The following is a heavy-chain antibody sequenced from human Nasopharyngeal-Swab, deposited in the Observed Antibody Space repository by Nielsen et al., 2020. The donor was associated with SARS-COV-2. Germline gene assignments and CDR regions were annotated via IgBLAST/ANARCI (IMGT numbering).Heavy chain of an antibody. CDR2: IDGSGDST. CDR1: GFTFSDYA. V-gene: IGHV3-23*01. Sequence: GESLKISCAASGFTFSDYAMSWVRQTPGKGLEWVSKIDGSGDSTFYADSVKGRFTISRDNANNSLYLQMNSLRPEDTALYFCAKAEYFGDGSSGWYSAFDLWGQGTMVTVSS. CDR3: AKAEYFGDGSSGWYSAFDL. D-gene: IGHD6-19*01. J-gene: IGHJ3*01.